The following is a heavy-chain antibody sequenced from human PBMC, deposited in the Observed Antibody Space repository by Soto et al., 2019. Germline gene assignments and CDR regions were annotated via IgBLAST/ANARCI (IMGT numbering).Heavy chain of an antibody. Sequence: EVQLVESGGGLVTPGESLRLSCVASGFTFSNAWMSWVRLAPGKGLEWIGRITSKSAGETTAYAAPVTGRFTVSRDDLKNTLYLQVNSLKTEDTGIYYCYTEHTLFMAHWGQGTLVTVSS. CDR1: GFTFSNAW. J-gene: IGHJ4*02. CDR3: YTEHTLFMAH. V-gene: IGHV3-15*01. CDR2: ITSKSAGETT.